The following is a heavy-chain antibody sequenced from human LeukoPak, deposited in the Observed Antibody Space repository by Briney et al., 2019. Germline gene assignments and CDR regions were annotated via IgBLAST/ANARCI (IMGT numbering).Heavy chain of an antibody. CDR1: GYTFTGYY. J-gene: IGHJ4*02. V-gene: IGHV1-2*02. CDR2: INPNSGGT. D-gene: IGHD1-26*01. CDR3: ARDPYEVGLDFDY. Sequence: GASVKVSCKASGYTFTGYYMRWVRQAPGQGLEWMGWINPNSGGTNYAQKFQGRVTMTRDTSISTAYMELSRLRSDDTAVYYCARDPYEVGLDFDYWGQGTLVTVSS.